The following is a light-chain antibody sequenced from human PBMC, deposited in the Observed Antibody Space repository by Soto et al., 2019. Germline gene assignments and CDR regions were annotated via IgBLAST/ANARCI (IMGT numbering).Light chain of an antibody. CDR1: QXLVHSDGSAY. J-gene: IGKJ5*01. CDR2: KVS. Sequence: DVVMTQAPLSLPVTLGHPASISCXSNQXLVHSDGSAYFSWFQQRPGRSPRRLIYKVSDRDSGVPARFSGSGSGTDFSLKISRVEAEDVGVYYCMQGTHWPITFGQGTRLEI. V-gene: IGKV2-30*02. CDR3: MQGTHWPIT.